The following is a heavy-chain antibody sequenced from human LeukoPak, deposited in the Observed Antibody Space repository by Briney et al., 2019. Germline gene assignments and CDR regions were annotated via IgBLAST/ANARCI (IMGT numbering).Heavy chain of an antibody. V-gene: IGHV4-4*07. J-gene: IGHJ4*02. CDR3: ARDCSSTSCYKAAFDY. D-gene: IGHD2-2*02. CDR1: GGSISSYY. CDR2: IYTSGST. Sequence: PSETLSLTCTVSGGSISSYYWSWIRQPAGKGLEWIGRIYTSGSTNYNPSLKSRVTMSVDTSKNQFSLKLSSVTAADTAVYYCARDCSSTSCYKAAFDYWGQGTLVTVSS.